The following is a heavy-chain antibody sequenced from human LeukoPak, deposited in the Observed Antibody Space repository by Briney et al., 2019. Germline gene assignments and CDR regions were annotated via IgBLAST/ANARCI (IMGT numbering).Heavy chain of an antibody. CDR1: GYTFTGYY. V-gene: IGHV1-2*06. Sequence: VASVKVSCKASGYTFTGYYMHWVRQAPGQGLEWMGRINPNSGSTNYAQKFQGRVTITRDTSMSTAYMELSRLRSDDTAVYYCARGSKITILGPSGAFDIWGQGTVVTVSS. CDR3: ARGSKITILGPSGAFDI. CDR2: INPNSGST. D-gene: IGHD3-9*01. J-gene: IGHJ3*02.